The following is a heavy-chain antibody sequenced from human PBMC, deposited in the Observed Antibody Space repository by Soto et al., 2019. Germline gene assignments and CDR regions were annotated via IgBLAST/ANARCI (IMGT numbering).Heavy chain of an antibody. V-gene: IGHV3-33*01. CDR3: ARGRSYGPFWFDY. J-gene: IGHJ4*02. CDR1: GFTFSTYG. CDR2: IWYDGSNK. D-gene: IGHD3-3*01. Sequence: QVQLVESGGGVVQPGRSLRLSCAASGFTFSTYGIHWVRQAPGKGLERVAVIWYDGSNKYYADSVKGRFTISRDNSKNTLYLQMSRLRAQATAAYCCARGRSYGPFWFDYWGQGPLVSVSS.